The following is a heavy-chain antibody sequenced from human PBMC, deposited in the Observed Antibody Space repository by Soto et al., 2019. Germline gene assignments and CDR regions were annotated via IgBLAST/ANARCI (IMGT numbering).Heavy chain of an antibody. D-gene: IGHD2-2*01. CDR1: GYSFTSYW. CDR3: ARDPCITSCQDY. V-gene: IGHV1-69*01. Sequence: GESLKISCKGSGYSFTSYWISWVRQAPGQGLEWMGGIIPIFGTANYAQKFQGRVTITADESTSTAYMELSSLRSEDTAVYYCARDPCITSCQDYWGQGSLVTVSS. CDR2: IIPIFGTA. J-gene: IGHJ4*02.